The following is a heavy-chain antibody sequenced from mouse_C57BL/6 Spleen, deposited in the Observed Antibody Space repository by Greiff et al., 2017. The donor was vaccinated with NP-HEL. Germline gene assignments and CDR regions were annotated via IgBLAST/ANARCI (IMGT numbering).Heavy chain of an antibody. J-gene: IGHJ3*01. CDR2: IYPSDSET. CDR1: GYTFTSYW. V-gene: IGHV1-61*01. CDR3: AGGEYDRGGRFAY. D-gene: IGHD2-4*01. Sequence: QVQLQQPGAELVRPGSSVKLSCKASGYTFTSYWMDWVKQRPGQGLEWIGNIYPSDSETHYNQKFKDKATLTVDKSSSTAYMQLSSLTSEDSAVYYCAGGEYDRGGRFAYWGQGTPVTVSA.